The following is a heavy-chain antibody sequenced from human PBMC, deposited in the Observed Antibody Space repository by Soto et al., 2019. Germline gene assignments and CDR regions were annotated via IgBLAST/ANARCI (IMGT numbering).Heavy chain of an antibody. CDR3: ARVTGYYAPDY. Sequence: QVQLVQSGAEVKKPGASVKVSCKASGYTFTNYAMHWVRQAPGQRLEWMGWINAGNGNTKYSQKFQGRVTITRDTSASTAYMELSSLRSEDTDVYYCARVTGYYAPDYWGQGTLVTVSS. CDR2: INAGNGNT. D-gene: IGHD3-9*01. V-gene: IGHV1-3*01. J-gene: IGHJ4*02. CDR1: GYTFTNYA.